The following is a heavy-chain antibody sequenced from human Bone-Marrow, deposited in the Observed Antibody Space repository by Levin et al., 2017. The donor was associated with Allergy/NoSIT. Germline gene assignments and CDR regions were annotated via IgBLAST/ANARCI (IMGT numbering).Heavy chain of an antibody. J-gene: IGHJ3*01. CDR2: IIPMFRTP. V-gene: IGHV1-69*13. CDR3: ARSRDWIPPPRDEAFEV. CDR1: GGTFSTYA. D-gene: IGHD2-21*02. Sequence: SVKVSCKASGGTFSTYAINWVRQAPGQGLEWVGGIIPMFRTPNYAQKFQDRVTITADESTATSYVELRNLRSGDTAVYYCARSRDWIPPPRDEAFEVWGQGTMVTVSS.